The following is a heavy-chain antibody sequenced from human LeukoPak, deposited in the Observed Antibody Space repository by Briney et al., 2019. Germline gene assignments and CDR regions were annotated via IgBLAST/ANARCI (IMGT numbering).Heavy chain of an antibody. CDR2: IIPIFGTA. Sequence: SVKVSCKAPGGTFSSYAISWVRQAPGQGLEWMGGIIPIFGTANYAQKFQGRVTITTDESTSTAYMELSSLRSEDTAVYYCARDTRIVVVPAAIWPWDYWGQGTLVTVSS. J-gene: IGHJ4*02. V-gene: IGHV1-69*05. D-gene: IGHD2-2*02. CDR3: ARDTRIVVVPAAIWPWDY. CDR1: GGTFSSYA.